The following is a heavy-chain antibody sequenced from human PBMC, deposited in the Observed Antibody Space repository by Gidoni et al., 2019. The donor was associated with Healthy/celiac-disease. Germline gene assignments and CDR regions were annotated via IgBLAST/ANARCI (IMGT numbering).Heavy chain of an antibody. D-gene: IGHD2-2*01. CDR1: GGSISSGGYY. J-gene: IGHJ5*02. CDR2: IYYSGST. Sequence: PGLVKPSQTLSLTCTVSGGSISSGGYYWSWIRQHPGKGLEWIGYIYYSGSTYYNPSLKSRVTISVDTSKNQFSLKLSSVTAADTAVYYCARNPRCSSTSCYPWFDPWGQGTLVTVSS. V-gene: IGHV4-31*03. CDR3: ARNPRCSSTSCYPWFDP.